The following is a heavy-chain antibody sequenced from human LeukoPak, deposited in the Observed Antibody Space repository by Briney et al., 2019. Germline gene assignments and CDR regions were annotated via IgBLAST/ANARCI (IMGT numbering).Heavy chain of an antibody. V-gene: IGHV3-23*01. CDR3: AKGMTTVTSKIDY. CDR1: GFTFDDYG. Sequence: GGSLRLSCAASGFTFDDYGMSWVRQAPGKGPEWVSSISGSGGSTYYADSVKGRFTISRDNSKNTLYLQMNSLRAEDTAGYYCAKGMTTVTSKIDYWGQGTLVTVSS. D-gene: IGHD4-17*01. J-gene: IGHJ4*02. CDR2: ISGSGGST.